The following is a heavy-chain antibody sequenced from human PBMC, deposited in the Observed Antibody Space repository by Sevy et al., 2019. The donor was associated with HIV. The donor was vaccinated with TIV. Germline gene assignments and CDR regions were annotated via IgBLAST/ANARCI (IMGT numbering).Heavy chain of an antibody. CDR2: MSYDGSHK. CDR1: GFIFSNFA. CDR3: ARGENNDEFFQY. Sequence: GGSLRLSCAASGFIFSNFAMHWVRQAPGKGLEWVAAMSYDGSHKYYADSVKGRFTVSRDNSWNILSLEMNSLRRDDTAVYYCARGENNDEFFQYWGQGTLVTVSS. V-gene: IGHV3-30*04. D-gene: IGHD1-26*01. J-gene: IGHJ1*01.